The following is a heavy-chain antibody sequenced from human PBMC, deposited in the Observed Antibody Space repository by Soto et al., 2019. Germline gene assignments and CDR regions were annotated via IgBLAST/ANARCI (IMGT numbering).Heavy chain of an antibody. CDR3: ARVVLAAGAEYFQH. V-gene: IGHV3-21*06. J-gene: IGHJ1*01. Sequence: EVQLVESGGGLVKPGGSLRLSCAASGFTFSDYNMNWVRQAPGKGLEWVSSISSSISYIYYADSVKGRFTISRDNAKDSLYLQMNSLRAEDTAVYYCARVVLAAGAEYFQHWGQGTLVTVSS. CDR1: GFTFSDYN. D-gene: IGHD6-13*01. CDR2: ISSSISYI.